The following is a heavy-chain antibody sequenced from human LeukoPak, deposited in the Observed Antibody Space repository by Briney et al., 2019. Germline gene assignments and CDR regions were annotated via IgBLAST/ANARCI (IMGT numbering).Heavy chain of an antibody. CDR1: GFTVSSNY. D-gene: IGHD2-21*01. V-gene: IGHV3-66*01. CDR2: IYSGGST. CDR3: AKDRVVVKNY. Sequence: PGGSLRLSCAASGFTVSSNYMSWVRQAPGKGLEWVSVIYSGGSTYYADSVKGRFNISRDISKNTVYLQMNSLRAEDTAVYYCAKDRVVVKNYWGQGTLVTVSS. J-gene: IGHJ4*02.